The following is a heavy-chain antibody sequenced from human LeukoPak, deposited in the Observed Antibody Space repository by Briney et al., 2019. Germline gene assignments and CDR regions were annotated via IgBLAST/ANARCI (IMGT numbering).Heavy chain of an antibody. Sequence: SETLSLTCSVSGDSISSYYWSWIRQPAGKGLEWIGRIYTSGSTNYNPSLKSRVTMSVDTSKNQFSLKLSSVTAADTAVYYCATGIAAAGTWYFDYWGQGTLVTVSS. D-gene: IGHD6-13*01. CDR2: IYTSGST. CDR3: ATGIAAAGTWYFDY. CDR1: GDSISSYY. J-gene: IGHJ4*02. V-gene: IGHV4-4*07.